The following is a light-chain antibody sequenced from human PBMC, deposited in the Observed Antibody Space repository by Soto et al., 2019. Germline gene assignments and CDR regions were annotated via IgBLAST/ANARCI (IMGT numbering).Light chain of an antibody. CDR3: QQYYSSRPT. Sequence: DIVMTQSPDSLAVSLGERATINCKSSQSVLYSSNNKNYLACYQQKPGQPPKLLIYWASTREAGVPERFRGSGSGTDFTLTISSLQAEDVAVYSCQQYYSSRPTFGQGTKVEIK. CDR1: QSVLYSSNNKNY. J-gene: IGKJ1*01. V-gene: IGKV4-1*01. CDR2: WAS.